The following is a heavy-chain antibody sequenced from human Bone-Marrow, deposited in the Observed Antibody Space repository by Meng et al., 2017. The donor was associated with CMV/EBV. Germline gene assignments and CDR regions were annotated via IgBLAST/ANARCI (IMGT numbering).Heavy chain of an antibody. CDR1: GFTFSDYY. CDR2: ISSSSSYT. J-gene: IGHJ4*02. Sequence: VQLVGLGGGLVKPGGSLRLSWASSGFTFSDYYMSGIRPAPGKGLEWVSYISSSSSYTNYADSVKGRFTISRDNAKNSLYLQMNSLRAEDTAVYYCARVVTMASADYWGQGTLVTVSS. D-gene: IGHD3-10*01. CDR3: ARVVTMASADY. V-gene: IGHV3-11*05.